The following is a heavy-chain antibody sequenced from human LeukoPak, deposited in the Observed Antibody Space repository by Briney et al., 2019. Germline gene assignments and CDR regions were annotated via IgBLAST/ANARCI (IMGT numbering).Heavy chain of an antibody. CDR1: GGTFSSYA. J-gene: IGHJ2*01. CDR3: ARGPRWLQLSHFDL. Sequence: GASVKVSCKASGGTFSSYAISWVRQAPGQGLEWMGGIIPIFGTANYAQKFQGRVTITADESTSTAYMELSSLRSEDTAVYYCARGPRWLQLSHFDLWGRGTLVTVSS. V-gene: IGHV1-69*13. D-gene: IGHD5-24*01. CDR2: IIPIFGTA.